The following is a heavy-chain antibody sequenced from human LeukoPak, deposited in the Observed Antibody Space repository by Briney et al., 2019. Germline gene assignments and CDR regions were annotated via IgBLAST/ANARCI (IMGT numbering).Heavy chain of an antibody. D-gene: IGHD3-3*01. CDR2: ISGSGGST. V-gene: IGHV3-23*01. CDR3: AKDQFFFDY. Sequence: GGSLRLSCVVSGFTFSSYAMSWVRQAPGKGLEWVSGISGSGGSTYYADSVKGRFTISRDNSKNTLYLQMNSLRAEDTAVYYCAKDQFFFDYWGRGTLVTVSS. J-gene: IGHJ4*02. CDR1: GFTFSSYA.